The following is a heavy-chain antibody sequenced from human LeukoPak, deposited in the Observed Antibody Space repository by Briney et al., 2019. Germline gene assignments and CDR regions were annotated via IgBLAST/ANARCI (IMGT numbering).Heavy chain of an antibody. J-gene: IGHJ4*02. CDR3: ARGLAAAGTPSGY. CDR2: MNPNSGNT. V-gene: IGHV1-8*01. Sequence: RASVKVSCKASGYTFTSYDINWVRQATGQGLEWMGWMNPNSGNTGYARKFQGRVTMTRNTSISTAYMELSSLRSEDTAVYYCARGLAAAGTPSGYWGQGTLVTVSS. CDR1: GYTFTSYD. D-gene: IGHD6-13*01.